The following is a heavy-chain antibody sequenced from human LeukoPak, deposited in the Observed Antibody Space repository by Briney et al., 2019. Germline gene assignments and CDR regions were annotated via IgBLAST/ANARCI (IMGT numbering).Heavy chain of an antibody. V-gene: IGHV3-30*02. CDR1: GFTFSNHG. CDR2: IRYDGSNQ. CDR3: AMEGGDY. Sequence: PGGSLRLSCAASGFTFSNHGMLWVRQAPGKGLEWVAFIRYDGSNQYYADSVKGRFTISRDNSKNTLYLQMNSLRAEDTAVYYCAMEGGDYWGQGTLVTVSS. D-gene: IGHD1-1*01. J-gene: IGHJ4*02.